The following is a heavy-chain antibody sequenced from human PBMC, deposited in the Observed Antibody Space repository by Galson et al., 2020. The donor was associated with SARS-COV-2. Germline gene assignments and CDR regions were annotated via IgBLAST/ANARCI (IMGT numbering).Heavy chain of an antibody. CDR1: GFAFSSYT. Sequence: GESLKISCAASGFAFSSYTMNWVRQAPGKGLEWVASLDTSSTYIYHADSLKGRFTISRDNAENSLYLQMNSLRAEDMAVYYCARSPPASTSGTSIYFDYWGQGTQVTVSS. CDR2: LDTSSTYI. CDR3: ARSPPASTSGTSIYFDY. J-gene: IGHJ4*02. V-gene: IGHV3-21*01. D-gene: IGHD3-10*01.